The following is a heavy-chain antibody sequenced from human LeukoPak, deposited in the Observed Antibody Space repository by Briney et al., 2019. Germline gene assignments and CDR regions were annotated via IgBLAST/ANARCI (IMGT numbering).Heavy chain of an antibody. Sequence: PSETLSLTCAVPGGSFSGSYWSWIPHPPGKGVEWIGEMNHSGSTNYNPPIKSRVTISVDTSKNQFSLKLSSVTAADTAVYNCARGYCSGGSCLNWFDPWGQGTLVTVSS. D-gene: IGHD2-15*01. V-gene: IGHV4-34*01. CDR3: ARGYCSGGSCLNWFDP. CDR1: GGSFSGSY. J-gene: IGHJ5*02. CDR2: MNHSGST.